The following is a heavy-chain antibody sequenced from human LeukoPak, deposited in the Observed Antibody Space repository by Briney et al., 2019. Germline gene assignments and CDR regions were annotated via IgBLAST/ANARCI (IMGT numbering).Heavy chain of an antibody. CDR2: ISTSGST. J-gene: IGHJ5*02. V-gene: IGHV4-4*07. D-gene: IGHD1-26*01. Sequence: SETLSLTCAVSGGSVSSYFWTRIRQPAGKGLEWIGRISTSGSTNYNPSLKSRVSMSLDTSKNQLSLKLSSVTAADTAVYYCARDDPVWGGNNWFDPWGQGTLDTVSS. CDR1: GGSVSSYF. CDR3: ARDDPVWGGNNWFDP.